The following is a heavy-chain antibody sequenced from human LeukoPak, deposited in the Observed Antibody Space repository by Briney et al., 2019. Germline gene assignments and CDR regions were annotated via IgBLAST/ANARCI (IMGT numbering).Heavy chain of an antibody. V-gene: IGHV1-69*05. Sequence: ASVKVSCKASGGTFSSYAISWVRQAPGQGLEWMGGIIPIFGTANYAQKFQGRVTITTDESTSTAYMELSSLRSEDTAVYYCATDIVVVPAARGKAFDIWGQGTMVTVSS. CDR1: GGTFSSYA. CDR3: ATDIVVVPAARGKAFDI. J-gene: IGHJ3*02. CDR2: IIPIFGTA. D-gene: IGHD2-2*01.